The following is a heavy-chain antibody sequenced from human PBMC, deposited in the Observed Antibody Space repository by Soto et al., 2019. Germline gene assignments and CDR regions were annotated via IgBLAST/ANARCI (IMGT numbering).Heavy chain of an antibody. J-gene: IGHJ5*02. V-gene: IGHV3-11*01. CDR2: ISSSGSTI. CDR3: ASPISGTTTPRGFDP. D-gene: IGHD1-20*01. Sequence: QVQLVESGGGLVKPGGSLRLSCAASGFTFSDYYMSWIRQAPGKGLEWVSYISSSGSTIYYADSVKGRFTISRDNAKNSRSLQMTSRRAEDTAVYYCASPISGTTTPRGFDPWGQGTLVTVSS. CDR1: GFTFSDYY.